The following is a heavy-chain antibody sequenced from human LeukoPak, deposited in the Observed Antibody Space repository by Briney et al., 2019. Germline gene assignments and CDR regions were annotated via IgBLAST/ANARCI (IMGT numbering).Heavy chain of an antibody. V-gene: IGHV1-69*13. D-gene: IGHD2-8*01. CDR1: GGTFSSYA. Sequence: SVKVSCKASGGTFSSYAISWVRQAPGQGLEWMGGIIPISGTANYAQKFQGRVTITADESTSTAYMELSSLRSEDTAVYYCAAHRLMVYAIHRYYFDYWGQGTLVTVSS. J-gene: IGHJ4*02. CDR2: IIPISGTA. CDR3: AAHRLMVYAIHRYYFDY.